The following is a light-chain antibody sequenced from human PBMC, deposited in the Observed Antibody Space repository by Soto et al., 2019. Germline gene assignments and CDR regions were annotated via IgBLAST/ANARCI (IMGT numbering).Light chain of an antibody. CDR3: QHYNSSSEA. V-gene: IGKV1-5*03. J-gene: IGKJ1*01. Sequence: DIQMTQSPSTLSGSVGDRVTITCRGGQTIGSWLAWYRQTPGKAPKIXIYKASTLKSGVPSRFSGSGAGTECTLTISSLQPDDFATYYCQHYNSSSEAFGQGTKVDIK. CDR2: KAS. CDR1: QTIGSW.